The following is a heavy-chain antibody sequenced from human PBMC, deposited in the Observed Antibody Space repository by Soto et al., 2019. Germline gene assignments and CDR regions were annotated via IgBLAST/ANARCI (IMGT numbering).Heavy chain of an antibody. CDR2: INHSGST. CDR1: GGSFSGYY. CDR3: ARERVWHYYYGMDV. J-gene: IGHJ6*02. Sequence: QVQLQQWGAGLLKPSETLSLTCAVYGGSFSGYYWSWIRQPPGKGLEWIGEINHSGSTNYNPSLKSRLTISVDTSKNHFSLKLSSVAAADTAVYYCARERVWHYYYGMDVWGQGTTVTVSS. V-gene: IGHV4-34*01. D-gene: IGHD3-16*01.